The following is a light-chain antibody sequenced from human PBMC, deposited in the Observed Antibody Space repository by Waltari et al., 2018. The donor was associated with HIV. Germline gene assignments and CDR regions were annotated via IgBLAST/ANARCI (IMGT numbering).Light chain of an antibody. J-gene: IGLJ3*02. CDR2: STN. V-gene: IGLV8-61*01. CDR1: SGSVSARYC. Sequence: QTVVTQEPSFSVSPGGTVTLTCGLSSGSVSARYCPSWYQQTPGQAPRTLIYSTNTRSSGVPDRFSGSILGNKAALTITGAQADDESVYYCSLYMDGGIWVFGGGTKLTVL. CDR3: SLYMDGGIWV.